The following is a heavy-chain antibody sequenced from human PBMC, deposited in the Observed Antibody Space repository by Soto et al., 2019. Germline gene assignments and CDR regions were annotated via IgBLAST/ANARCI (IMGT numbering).Heavy chain of an antibody. V-gene: IGHV4-4*02. CDR2: IYHSRST. D-gene: IGHD3-10*01. J-gene: IGHJ5*02. Sequence: QVQLQESGPGLVKPSGTLSLTCSVSGGSISSSNWWSWVRQPPGKGLEWIGEIYHSRSTNYNPSLMRRVTISVTKSKTQFSLKLSSVTAADTAVYYCARLYMVRGVMDWFDHWGQGTLVTVSS. CDR3: ARLYMVRGVMDWFDH. CDR1: GGSISSSNW.